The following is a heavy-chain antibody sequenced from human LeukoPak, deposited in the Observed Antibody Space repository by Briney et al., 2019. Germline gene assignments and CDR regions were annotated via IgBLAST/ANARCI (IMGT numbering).Heavy chain of an antibody. J-gene: IGHJ4*02. Sequence: GGSLRLSCVASGFIFSNYAVYWVRQAPGKGLEWVAVMSYDGTNEYYADSVKGRFTIFRDSSETTLSLQMNSLRTEDTAVYYCARGPPTTVTTNYLNYWGQGTLVTVSS. V-gene: IGHV3-30-3*01. CDR2: MSYDGTNE. CDR1: GFIFSNYA. D-gene: IGHD4-11*01. CDR3: ARGPPTTVTTNYLNY.